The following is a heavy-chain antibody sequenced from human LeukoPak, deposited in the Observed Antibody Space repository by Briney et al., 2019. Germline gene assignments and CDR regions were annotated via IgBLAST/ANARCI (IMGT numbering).Heavy chain of an antibody. J-gene: IGHJ4*02. V-gene: IGHV3-9*01. CDR2: ISWNSGSI. Sequence: GRSLRLSCAASGFTFDDYAMHWVRQAPGKGLEWVSGISWNSGSIGYADSVKGRFTISRDNAKNSQYLQMNSLRAEDTALYYCAKNYYGSGSSSYAFDYWGQGTLVTVSS. D-gene: IGHD3-10*01. CDR1: GFTFDDYA. CDR3: AKNYYGSGSSSYAFDY.